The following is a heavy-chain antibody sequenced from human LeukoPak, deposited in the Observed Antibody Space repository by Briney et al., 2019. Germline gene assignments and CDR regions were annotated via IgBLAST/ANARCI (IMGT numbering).Heavy chain of an antibody. CDR3: ATHLGYCSGGTCYFDY. CDR1: GGSINSNIYS. CDR2: MYYSGST. Sequence: SETLSLTCIVSGGSINSNIYSWGWIRQPPGKGLEWIGSMYYSGSTCYNPSLKSRVTISEDTSKNQFSLKLSSVTAADTAVYYCATHLGYCSGGTCYFDYWGQGALVTVSS. D-gene: IGHD2-15*01. V-gene: IGHV4-39*01. J-gene: IGHJ4*02.